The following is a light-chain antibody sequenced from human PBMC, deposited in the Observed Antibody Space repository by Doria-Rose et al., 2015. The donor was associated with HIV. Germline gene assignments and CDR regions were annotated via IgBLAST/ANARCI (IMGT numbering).Light chain of an antibody. CDR1: QGISSY. J-gene: IGKJ5*01. Sequence: IQMTQSPSSFSASTGDRVTITCRASQGISSYLAWYQQKPGKAPNLLIHAASALQSGVPSRFGGSGSGADFTLTISCLQSEDFATYYCQQHYSYPRAFGQGTRLEIK. V-gene: IGKV1-8*01. CDR2: AAS. CDR3: QQHYSYPRA.